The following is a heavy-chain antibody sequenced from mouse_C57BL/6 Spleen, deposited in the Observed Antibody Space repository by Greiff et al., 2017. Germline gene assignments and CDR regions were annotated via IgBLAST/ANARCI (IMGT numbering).Heavy chain of an antibody. D-gene: IGHD3-1*01. Sequence: EVMLVESGEGLVKPGGSLKLSCAASGFTFSSYAMSWVRQTPEKRLEWVAYISSGGDYIYYADTVKGRFTISRDNARNTLYLQMSSLKSEDTAMCYCTGLRGYYFDYWGQGTTLTVSS. J-gene: IGHJ2*01. CDR1: GFTFSSYA. CDR3: TGLRGYYFDY. CDR2: ISSGGDYI. V-gene: IGHV5-9-1*02.